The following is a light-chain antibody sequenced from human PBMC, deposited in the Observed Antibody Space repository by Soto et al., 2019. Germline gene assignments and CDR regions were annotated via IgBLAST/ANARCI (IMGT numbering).Light chain of an antibody. Sequence: DIQMTQSPSSLSASVGDRVTITCRASQSISSYLNWYQQQPGKVPKLLIYAASSLQSGVPSRFSGSGSGTDFTLTISSLQPADFATDYCQQSYSIPITFGGGSKVEIK. J-gene: IGKJ4*01. V-gene: IGKV1-39*01. CDR2: AAS. CDR1: QSISSY. CDR3: QQSYSIPIT.